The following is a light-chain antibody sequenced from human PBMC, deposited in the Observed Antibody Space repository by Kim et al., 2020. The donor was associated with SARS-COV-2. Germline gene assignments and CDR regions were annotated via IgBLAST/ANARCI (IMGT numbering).Light chain of an antibody. CDR1: QPGKSGY. V-gene: IGKV3-20*01. Sequence: VLTQSPGTLSLSPGDRATLSCRASQPGKSGYLAWFQQKPGQAPRLLISGASTRATGIPDRFSGSGSGTDFTLTISRLQPEDFAVYYCQHYDASGYTFGQGTKLEI. CDR2: GAS. CDR3: QHYDASGYT. J-gene: IGKJ2*01.